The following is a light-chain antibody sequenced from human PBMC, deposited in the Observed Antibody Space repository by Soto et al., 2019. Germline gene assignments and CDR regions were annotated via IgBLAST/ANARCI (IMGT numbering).Light chain of an antibody. CDR2: EVT. Sequence: QSVLTQPASVSGSPGQSITISCTGTSSVVGRYNYVSWYQQYPGRAPKLIIYEVTNRPSGVSDRFSGSKSGNVASLTISRLQAADEADYYCGSYTSTYVRIFGTGTKGTVL. CDR3: GSYTSTYVRI. V-gene: IGLV2-14*01. CDR1: SSVVGRYNY. J-gene: IGLJ1*01.